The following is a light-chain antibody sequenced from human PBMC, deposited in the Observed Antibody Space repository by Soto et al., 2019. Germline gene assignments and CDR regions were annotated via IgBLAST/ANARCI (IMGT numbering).Light chain of an antibody. Sequence: IQLTQSPSSLSASVGDTVTITCRASQAICSYVAWYQQRPGTATKLLIYSASTLHSGVPSRFSGSGSGTDFPLTISSLQPEDFATYYCQQVDSYPRTFGPGTTVEI. V-gene: IGKV1-9*01. CDR1: QAICSY. CDR2: SAS. J-gene: IGKJ3*01. CDR3: QQVDSYPRT.